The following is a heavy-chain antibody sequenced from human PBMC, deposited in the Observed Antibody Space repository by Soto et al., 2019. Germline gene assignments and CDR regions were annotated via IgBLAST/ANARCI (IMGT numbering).Heavy chain of an antibody. D-gene: IGHD6-13*01. CDR1: GYSFTSYW. Sequence: EVQLVQSGAEVIKPGESLKISCQGSGYSFTSYWIVWVRQMPGKGLEWMGIIYPGDSDTRYSPSFQGQVTISADKSISTAYLQWSSLKASDSAMYYCARHEAAGYYYYYGMDVWGQGTTVTVSS. J-gene: IGHJ6*02. V-gene: IGHV5-51*01. CDR2: IYPGDSDT. CDR3: ARHEAAGYYYYYGMDV.